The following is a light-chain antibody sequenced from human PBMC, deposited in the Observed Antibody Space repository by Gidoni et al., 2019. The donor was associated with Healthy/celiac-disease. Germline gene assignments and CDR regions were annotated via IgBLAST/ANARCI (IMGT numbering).Light chain of an antibody. V-gene: IGKV3-20*01. CDR2: GAS. CDR3: QQYGSSPFT. CDR1: QSVSSSY. J-gene: IGKJ3*01. Sequence: ELVLTHSPGTLSLSPGERATLSCRASQSVSSSYLAWYQQKPGQAPRRLIYGASSRATGIPDRFSGSGSGTDFTLTISRLEPEDFAVYYCQQYGSSPFTFGHGTKVDIK.